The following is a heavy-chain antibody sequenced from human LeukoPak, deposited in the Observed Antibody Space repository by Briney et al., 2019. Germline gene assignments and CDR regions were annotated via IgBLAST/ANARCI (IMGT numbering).Heavy chain of an antibody. D-gene: IGHD5-18*01. CDR3: ARESSYGPDY. Sequence: GGSLRLSCAASGFTFSDYSMNWVRQAPGKGLVWVSRINSDGSSTSYADSVKGRFTISRDNAKNTLYLQMNSLRAEDTAVYYCARESSYGPDYWGQGTLVTVSS. CDR1: GFTFSDYS. V-gene: IGHV3-74*01. CDR2: INSDGSST. J-gene: IGHJ4*02.